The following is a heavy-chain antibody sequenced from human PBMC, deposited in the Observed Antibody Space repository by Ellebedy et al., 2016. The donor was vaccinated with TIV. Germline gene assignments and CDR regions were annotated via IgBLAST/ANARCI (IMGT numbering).Heavy chain of an antibody. CDR1: GFILRNYA. D-gene: IGHD2-2*01. V-gene: IGHV3-23*01. J-gene: IGHJ4*02. CDR2: IGVTTASS. CDR3: VGPLPAFDGKPRFAFDY. Sequence: GESLKISCAASGFILRNYAMSWVRQAPGKGLEWVSAIGVTTASSYYIDSVKGRFIISRDDSKNTLSLQMNSLRAEDTAVYYCVGPLPAFDGKPRFAFDYWGQGTPVTVSS.